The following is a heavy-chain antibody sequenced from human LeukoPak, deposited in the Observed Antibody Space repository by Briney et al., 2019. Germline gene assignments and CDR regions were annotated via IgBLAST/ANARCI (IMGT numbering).Heavy chain of an antibody. CDR2: IYYSGST. J-gene: IGHJ4*02. CDR1: GGSISGYY. V-gene: IGHV4-59*01. D-gene: IGHD2-21*01. CDR3: ARGARLSIVVRDGSYFDY. Sequence: SETLSLTCTVSGGSISGYYWSWIRQSPGKGLEWIGNIYYSGSTNYNPSLNSRVTISVDTSKNQFSLKLSSVTAADTAVYYCARGARLSIVVRDGSYFDYRGQGTLVTVSS.